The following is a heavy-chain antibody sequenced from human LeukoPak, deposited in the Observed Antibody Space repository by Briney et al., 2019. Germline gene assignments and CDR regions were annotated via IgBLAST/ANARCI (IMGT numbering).Heavy chain of an antibody. CDR1: GGSISSGGYY. CDR2: IYYSGST. J-gene: IGHJ3*02. D-gene: IGHD3-10*01. CDR3: ARDGRDYYGSGSSILSITKNAFDI. V-gene: IGHV4-31*03. Sequence: PSQTLSLTCTVSGGSISSGGYYWSWIRQHPGKGLEWIGYIYYSGSTYYNPALKSRVTISVDTSKHQFSLKLRSVTAADTAVYYCARDGRDYYGSGSSILSITKNAFDIWGQGTMVTVSS.